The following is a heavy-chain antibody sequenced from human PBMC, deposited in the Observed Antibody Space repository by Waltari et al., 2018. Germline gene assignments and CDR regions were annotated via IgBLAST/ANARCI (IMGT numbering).Heavy chain of an antibody. D-gene: IGHD6-13*01. CDR1: GGPISSSNW. V-gene: IGHV4-4*02. Sequence: QVQLQESGPGLVKPSETLSLTCTVSGGPISSSNWWSWVRQPPGKGLEWIGEIYHSGSTNYNPSLKSRVTISVDKSKNQFSLKLSSVTAADTAVYYCARAPSPGIAAAGRLFDYWGQGTLVTVSS. J-gene: IGHJ4*02. CDR2: IYHSGST. CDR3: ARAPSPGIAAAGRLFDY.